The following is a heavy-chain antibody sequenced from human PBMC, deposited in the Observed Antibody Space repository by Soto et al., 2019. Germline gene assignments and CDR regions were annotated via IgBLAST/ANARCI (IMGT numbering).Heavy chain of an antibody. CDR3: ARVHYEIFTGRHLDF. V-gene: IGHV2-5*02. J-gene: IGHJ4*02. CDR2: NYWDDDK. Sequence: QITLKESGPTLVKPTQTLTLTCTSSGFTLTTSVVGVGWIRQPPGKALEWLALNYWDDDKRYSPSLRSRLTITKDTSENLVVLTMTNMDPVDTATSYCARVHYEIFTGRHLDFWGQGTLVTVS. D-gene: IGHD3-9*01. CDR1: GFTLTTSVVG.